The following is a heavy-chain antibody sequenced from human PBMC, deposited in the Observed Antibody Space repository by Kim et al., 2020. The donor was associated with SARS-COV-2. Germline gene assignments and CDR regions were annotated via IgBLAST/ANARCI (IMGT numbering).Heavy chain of an antibody. D-gene: IGHD3-10*01. Sequence: GGSLRLSCAASGFTFSSYAMHWVRQAPGKGLEWVAVISYDGSNKYYADSVKGRFTISRDNSKNTLYLQMNSLRAEDTAVYYCARDRELLWFGELGYWGQG. CDR3: ARDRELLWFGELGY. V-gene: IGHV3-30*04. CDR1: GFTFSSYA. J-gene: IGHJ4*02. CDR2: ISYDGSNK.